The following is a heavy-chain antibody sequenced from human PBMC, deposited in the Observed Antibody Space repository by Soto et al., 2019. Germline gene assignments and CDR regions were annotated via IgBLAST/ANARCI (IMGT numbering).Heavy chain of an antibody. V-gene: IGHV5-10-1*01. Sequence: PGESLKLSCKGSGYSFTSYWISWVRQMPGKGLEWMGRIDPSDSYTNYSPSFQGHVTISADKSISTAYLQWSSLKASDTAMYYCARQDRESYDILTGYYTHYGMDVWGQGTTVT. CDR3: ARQDRESYDILTGYYTHYGMDV. D-gene: IGHD3-9*01. CDR1: GYSFTSYW. CDR2: IDPSDSYT. J-gene: IGHJ6*02.